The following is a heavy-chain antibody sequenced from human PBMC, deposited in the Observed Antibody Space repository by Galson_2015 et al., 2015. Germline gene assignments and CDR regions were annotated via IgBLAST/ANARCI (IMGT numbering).Heavy chain of an antibody. J-gene: IGHJ6*03. CDR1: GYTLTSYA. V-gene: IGHV1-3*01. D-gene: IGHD2-2*01. CDR2: INGGNGNT. CDR3: ARGEYCSRTDCWATGYYMDV. Sequence: QSGAEVKKPGESLEISCKASGYTLTSYAMHWVRQAPGQRLEWMGWINGGNGNTKYSQKFQDRVTITRDTSASTAYMELGSLRSEDTAVYYCARGEYCSRTDCWATGYYMDVWGEGTTVTVSS.